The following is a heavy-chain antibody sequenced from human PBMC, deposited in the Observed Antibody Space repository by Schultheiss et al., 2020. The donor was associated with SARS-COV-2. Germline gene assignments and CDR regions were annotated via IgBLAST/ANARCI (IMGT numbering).Heavy chain of an antibody. CDR3: AKSLWLSQFSFFYYGMDV. V-gene: IGHV3-21*05. CDR2: ISSSSSYT. Sequence: GGSLRLSCAASGFTFSSYAMSWVRQAPGKGLEWVSYISSSSSYTNYADSVKGRFTISRDNSKNTLYLQMNSLRAGDTAVYYCAKSLWLSQFSFFYYGMDVWGQGTTVTVSS. J-gene: IGHJ6*02. D-gene: IGHD3-22*01. CDR1: GFTFSSYA.